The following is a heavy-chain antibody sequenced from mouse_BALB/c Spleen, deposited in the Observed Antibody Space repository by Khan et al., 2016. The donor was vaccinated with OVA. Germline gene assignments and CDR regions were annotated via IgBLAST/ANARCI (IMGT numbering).Heavy chain of an antibody. V-gene: IGHV3-8*02. Sequence: EVELVESGPSLAKPSQTLSLTCSVTGASITSGFWNWIRKFPGKKFEYMGYIIYSGDTYYNPSLKSRISITRDTSKSQYYLQLNSVTTEDTATYYCARSYGSWAMDYWGQGTSVTVSS. CDR3: ARSYGSWAMDY. CDR1: GASITSGF. J-gene: IGHJ4*01. CDR2: IIYSGDT. D-gene: IGHD1-1*01.